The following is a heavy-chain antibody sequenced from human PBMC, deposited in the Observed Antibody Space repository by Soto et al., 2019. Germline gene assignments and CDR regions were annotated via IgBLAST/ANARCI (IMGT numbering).Heavy chain of an antibody. CDR2: INAGNGNT. J-gene: IGHJ4*02. CDR1: GYTFTSYA. CDR3: ARFQGYGDDFDY. V-gene: IGHV1-3*01. D-gene: IGHD4-17*01. Sequence: ASVKVSCKASGYTFTSYAMHWVRQAPGQRLEWMGWINAGNGNTKYSQKFQGRVTITRDTSASTAYMELSSLRSEDTAVYYCARFQGYGDDFDYWGQGTLVTVSS.